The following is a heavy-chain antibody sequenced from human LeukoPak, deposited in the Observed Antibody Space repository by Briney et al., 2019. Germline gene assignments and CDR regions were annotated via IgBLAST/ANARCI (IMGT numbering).Heavy chain of an antibody. CDR2: INPNSGGR. J-gene: IGHJ5*02. CDR1: GHTFTGFY. CDR3: ARDFGGLSHWLDP. V-gene: IGHV1-2*02. Sequence: ASVKVSCKASGHTFTGFYIHWVRQAPGQGLEWMGWINPNSGGRKYAQKFQGRVTMTRDTSISTAYMELNWLKSDDTAVYYCARDFGGLSHWLDPWGQGTLVSVSS. D-gene: IGHD3-10*01.